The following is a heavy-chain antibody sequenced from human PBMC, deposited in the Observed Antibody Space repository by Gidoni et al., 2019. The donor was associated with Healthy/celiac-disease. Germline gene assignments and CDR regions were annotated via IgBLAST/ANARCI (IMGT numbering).Heavy chain of an antibody. CDR3: AKEDYYDSSGYYLISTPPDY. CDR1: GFTFSRSA. Sequence: VQLLQSGGGLVQPGGSLGLSCAACGFTFSRSALSWVRQAPGKGLEWVSAISGSGGSTYYADSVKGRFTISRDNSKNTLYLQMNSLRAEDTAVYYCAKEDYYDSSGYYLISTPPDYWGQGTLVTVSS. CDR2: ISGSGGST. D-gene: IGHD3-22*01. V-gene: IGHV3-23*01. J-gene: IGHJ4*02.